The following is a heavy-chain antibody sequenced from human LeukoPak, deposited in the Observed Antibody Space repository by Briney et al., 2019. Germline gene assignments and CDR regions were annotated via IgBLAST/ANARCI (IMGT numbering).Heavy chain of an antibody. CDR1: GGSISSYY. CDR3: AREGITIFGVVNDY. V-gene: IGHV4-59*12. D-gene: IGHD3-3*01. Sequence: TSSETLSLTCTVSGGSISSYYWSWIRQPPGKGLEWIGYIYYSGSTNYNPSLKSRVTISVDTSKNQFSLKLSSVTAADTAVYYCAREGITIFGVVNDYWGQGPLVTVSS. J-gene: IGHJ4*02. CDR2: IYYSGST.